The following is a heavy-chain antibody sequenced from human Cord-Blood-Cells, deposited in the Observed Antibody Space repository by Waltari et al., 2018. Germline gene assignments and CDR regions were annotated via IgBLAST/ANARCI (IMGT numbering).Heavy chain of an antibody. J-gene: IGHJ5*02. CDR1: GGSISSYY. CDR2: IYTSGST. D-gene: IGHD6-13*01. V-gene: IGHV4-4*07. CDR3: AISSWYKNWFDP. Sequence: QLQLQESGPGLVKPSETLSLTCTDSGGSISSYYWSCLRQPAGKGLEWIGRIYTSGSTNYNPSLKSRVTMSVDTSKNQFSLKLSSVTAADTAVYYCAISSWYKNWFDPWGQGTLVTVSS.